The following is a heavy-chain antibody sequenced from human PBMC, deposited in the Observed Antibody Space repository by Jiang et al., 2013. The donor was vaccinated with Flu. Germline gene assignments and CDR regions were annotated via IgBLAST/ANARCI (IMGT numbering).Heavy chain of an antibody. CDR2: INPSGGST. D-gene: IGHD3-22*01. Sequence: EVKKPGASVKVSCKASGYTFTSYYMHWVRQAPGQGLEWMGIINPSGGSTSYAQKFQGRVTMTRDTSTSTVYMELSSLRSEDTAVYYCASGDGGYDSSGSLDYWGQGTLVTVSS. V-gene: IGHV1-46*03. J-gene: IGHJ4*02. CDR3: ASGDGGYDSSGSLDY. CDR1: GYTFTSYY.